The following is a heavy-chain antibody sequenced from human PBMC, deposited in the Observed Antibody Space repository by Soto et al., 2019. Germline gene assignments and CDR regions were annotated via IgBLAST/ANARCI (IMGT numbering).Heavy chain of an antibody. J-gene: IGHJ4*02. V-gene: IGHV3-23*01. D-gene: IGHD2-2*01. CDR3: AKVRGRCSSTSCYRFDY. CDR1: GFTFSSYA. CDR2: ISGSGGST. Sequence: ESGGGLVQPGGSLRLSCAASGFTFSSYAMSWVRQAPGKGLEWVSAISGSGGSTYYADSVKGRFTISRDNSKNTLYLQMNSLRAEDTAVYYCAKVRGRCSSTSCYRFDYWGQGTLVTVSS.